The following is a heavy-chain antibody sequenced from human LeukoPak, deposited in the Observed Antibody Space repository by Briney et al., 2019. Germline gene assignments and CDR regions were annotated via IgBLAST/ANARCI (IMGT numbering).Heavy chain of an antibody. CDR2: INPNSGGT. V-gene: IGHV1-2*02. CDR3: ARDQPTGGVYPSPYYYMDV. CDR1: GYTFTGYY. Sequence: ASVKVSCKASGYTFTGYYMHWVRQAPGQGLEWMGWINPNSGGTNYAQKFQGRVTMTRDTSISTAYMELSRLRSDDTAVYYCARDQPTGGVYPSPYYYMDVWGKGTTVTVSS. J-gene: IGHJ6*03. D-gene: IGHD5/OR15-5a*01.